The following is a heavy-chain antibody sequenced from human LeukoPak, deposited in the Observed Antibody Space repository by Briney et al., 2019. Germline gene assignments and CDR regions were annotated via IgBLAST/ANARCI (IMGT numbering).Heavy chain of an antibody. J-gene: IGHJ4*02. CDR3: ARQGDGGRAFDY. V-gene: IGHV4-39*01. D-gene: IGHD4-23*01. Sequence: SETLSLTCTASGGSITSSSYCWGWIRQPPGKGLEWIGTIYYRGSTYYNPSLKSRVSISVDTSKNQFSLRLTSVTATDTAVYYCARQGDGGRAFDYWGQGILVTVSS. CDR1: GGSITSSSYC. CDR2: IYYRGST.